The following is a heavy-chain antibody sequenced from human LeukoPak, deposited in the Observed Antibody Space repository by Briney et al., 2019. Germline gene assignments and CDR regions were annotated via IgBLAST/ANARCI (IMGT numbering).Heavy chain of an antibody. CDR3: ARDLVPVFRDEITMVRGGTGY. CDR2: ISSSSSYI. D-gene: IGHD3-10*01. V-gene: IGHV3-21*01. CDR1: GFTFSSYS. J-gene: IGHJ4*02. Sequence: PGGSLRLSCAASGFTFSSYSMNWVRQAPGKGLEWVSSISSSSSYIYYAYSVKGRFTISRDNAKNSLYLQMNSLRAEDTAVYYCARDLVPVFRDEITMVRGGTGYWGQGTLVTVSS.